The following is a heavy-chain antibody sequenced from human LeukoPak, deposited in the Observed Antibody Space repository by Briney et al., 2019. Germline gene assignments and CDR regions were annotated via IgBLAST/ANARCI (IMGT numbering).Heavy chain of an antibody. D-gene: IGHD3-10*01. CDR1: GFTFSSYS. CDR3: VKDGSGSYYTYYFDY. J-gene: IGHJ4*02. V-gene: IGHV3-21*01. CDR2: ITSSSSYI. Sequence: GGSLRLSCAASGFTFSSYSMNWVRQAPGKGLEWVSSITSSSSYIYYADSVKGQFTISRDNSKNTLYLQMSSLRAGDTAVYYCVKDGSGSYYTYYFDYWGQGTLVTVSS.